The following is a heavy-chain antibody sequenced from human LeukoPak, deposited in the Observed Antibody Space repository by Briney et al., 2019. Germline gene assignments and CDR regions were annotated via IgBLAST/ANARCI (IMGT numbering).Heavy chain of an antibody. CDR3: ARARPNYDILTGLFDY. Sequence: PSETLSLTCTVSGGSISSGGYYWSWIRQHPGKGLEWIGYIYYSESTYYNPSLKSRVTISVDTSKNQFSLKLSSVTAADTAVYYCARARPNYDILTGLFDYWGQGTLVTVSS. J-gene: IGHJ4*02. CDR1: GGSISSGGYY. D-gene: IGHD3-9*01. V-gene: IGHV4-31*03. CDR2: IYYSEST.